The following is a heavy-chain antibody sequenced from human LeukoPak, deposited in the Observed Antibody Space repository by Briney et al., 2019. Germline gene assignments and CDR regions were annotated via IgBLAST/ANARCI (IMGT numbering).Heavy chain of an antibody. V-gene: IGHV4-38-2*01. CDR2: IYHSGST. CDR1: GYSISSGYY. CDR3: ASQYCSSTSCYVTFHAFDI. D-gene: IGHD2-2*01. J-gene: IGHJ3*02. Sequence: PSETLSLTCAVSGYSISSGYYWGWIRQPPGKGLEWIRSIYHSGSTYYNPFLKSRVTISVDTSKNQFSLKLSSVTAADTAVYYCASQYCSSTSCYVTFHAFDIWGQGTMVTVSS.